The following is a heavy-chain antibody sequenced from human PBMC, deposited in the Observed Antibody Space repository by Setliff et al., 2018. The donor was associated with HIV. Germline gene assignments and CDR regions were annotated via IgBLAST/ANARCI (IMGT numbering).Heavy chain of an antibody. J-gene: IGHJ3*02. Sequence: ASVKVSCKASGYTFTNYGISWLRQAPGQGLEWMGWISAYDGSTNFAQKFQGRVTLTTDTSTRTGYMEMRSLKSDDTAVYYCARRSTFNAFDIWGQGTMVTVSS. CDR1: GYTFTNYG. CDR2: ISAYDGST. V-gene: IGHV1-18*01. CDR3: ARRSTFNAFDI.